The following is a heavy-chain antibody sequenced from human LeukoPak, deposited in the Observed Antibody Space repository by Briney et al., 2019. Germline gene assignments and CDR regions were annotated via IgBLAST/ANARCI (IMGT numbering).Heavy chain of an antibody. Sequence: GGSLRLSCAASGFTFSSYAMHWVRQTPGKGLEWVSSISSSSSYIFYADSVKGRFTISRDNAKNSLYLQMNSLRAEDTAVYYCARKDIAVAGTDYWGQGTLVTVSS. CDR2: ISSSSSYI. J-gene: IGHJ4*02. D-gene: IGHD6-19*01. V-gene: IGHV3-21*01. CDR1: GFTFSSYA. CDR3: ARKDIAVAGTDY.